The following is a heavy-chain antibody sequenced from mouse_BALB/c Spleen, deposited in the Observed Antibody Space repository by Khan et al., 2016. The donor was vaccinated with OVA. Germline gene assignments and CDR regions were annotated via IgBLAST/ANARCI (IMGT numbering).Heavy chain of an antibody. Sequence: EVQLQQSGTVLARPGASVKMSCKASGYTFTSYWMYWVKQRPGQGLEWIGDIYPGNTDTNYNQKFKGKAKLTAVTSTSTAYMELSSLTNEDSAVYYCTRRNWDVAWFAYWGQGTLVTVSA. J-gene: IGHJ3*01. CDR3: TRRNWDVAWFAY. D-gene: IGHD4-1*01. V-gene: IGHV1-5*01. CDR2: IYPGNTDT. CDR1: GYTFTSYW.